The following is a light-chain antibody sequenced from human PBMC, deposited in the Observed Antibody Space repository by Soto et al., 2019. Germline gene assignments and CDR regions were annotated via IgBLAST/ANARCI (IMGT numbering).Light chain of an antibody. V-gene: IGKV3-20*01. CDR3: HLYGASPPT. CDR2: GAS. CDR1: QSVSSSD. J-gene: IGKJ1*01. Sequence: VLTQSPGTLSLSPGERATLSCRASQSVSSSDLAWYQQKTGQAPSLLISGASGRATGIPDRFSASGSGTDFTLTISRLEPEDSAVFYCHLYGASPPTFGQGTKVEI.